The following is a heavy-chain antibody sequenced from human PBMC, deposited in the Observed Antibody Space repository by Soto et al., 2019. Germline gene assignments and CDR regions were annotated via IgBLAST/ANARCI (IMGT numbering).Heavy chain of an antibody. CDR2: INHSGST. CDR1: GGSFSGYY. CDR3: GANSWAFDI. D-gene: IGHD1-1*01. V-gene: IGHV4-34*01. J-gene: IGHJ3*02. Sequence: ETLSLTCAVYGGSFSGYYWSWIRQPPGKGLEWIGEINHSGSTNYNPSLKSRVTISVDTSKNQFSLKLSSVTAADTAVYYCGANSWAFDIWGQGTMVTVSS.